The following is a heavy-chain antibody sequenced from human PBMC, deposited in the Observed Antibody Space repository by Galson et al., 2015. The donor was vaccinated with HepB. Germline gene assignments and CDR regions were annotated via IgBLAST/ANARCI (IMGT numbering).Heavy chain of an antibody. D-gene: IGHD3-10*01. J-gene: IGHJ4*02. V-gene: IGHV3-30*18. CDR1: GFTFSDYG. CDR3: AKDLGYRYASGSSYFDS. Sequence: SLRLSCAASGFTFSDYGMHWVRQAPGKGLEWVAVISFDGSSKYYAESVKGRFTISRDNSKNILYLQMNSLRAEDTAVHYCAKDLGYRYASGSSYFDSWGQGTLLTVSS. CDR2: ISFDGSSK.